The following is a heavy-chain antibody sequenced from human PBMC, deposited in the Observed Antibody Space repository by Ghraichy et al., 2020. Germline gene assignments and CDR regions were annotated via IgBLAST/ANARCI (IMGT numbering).Heavy chain of an antibody. CDR3: ARLGGSGSYRPQLDGYMDV. CDR2: IYYSGST. D-gene: IGHD3-10*01. CDR1: GGSISSSSYY. J-gene: IGHJ6*03. Sequence: SETLSLTCTVSGGSISSSSYYWGWFRQPPGKGLEWIGSIYYSGSTYYNPSLKSRVTISVDTSKNQFSLKLSSVTAADTAVYYCARLGGSGSYRPQLDGYMDVWVKGTTVTVSS. V-gene: IGHV4-39*01.